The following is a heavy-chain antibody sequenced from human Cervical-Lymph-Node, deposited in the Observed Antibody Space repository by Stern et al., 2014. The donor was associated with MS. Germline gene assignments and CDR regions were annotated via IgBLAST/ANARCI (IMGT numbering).Heavy chain of an antibody. V-gene: IGHV1-18*01. D-gene: IGHD5-24*01. CDR2: ISAHSGKT. CDR3: ARAIDLPDY. J-gene: IGHJ4*02. CDR1: GYTFNRYY. Sequence: DQLVESGTEVRKPGASVKVSCKASGYTFNRYYINWMRQAPGQGLEWMGRISAHSGKTDYAQKFQGRVTMTTDTPTSTAHLELRSLRSDDTAMYYCARAIDLPDYWGQGTLVTVSA.